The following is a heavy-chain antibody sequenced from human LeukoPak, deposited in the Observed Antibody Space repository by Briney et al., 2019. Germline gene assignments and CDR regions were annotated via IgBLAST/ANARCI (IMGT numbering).Heavy chain of an antibody. J-gene: IGHJ5*02. D-gene: IGHD3-22*01. CDR2: ITYSRNT. V-gene: IGHV4-34*01. Sequence: SETLSLTCAVYGGSFSVYYWRWIRQPPGKGLEGIGEITYSRNTNYNPSLKSRVTISVDTSKNQFSLKLSSVTAADTAVYYCARLITMIVDRTGANWFDPWGQGTLVTVSS. CDR1: GGSFSVYY. CDR3: ARLITMIVDRTGANWFDP.